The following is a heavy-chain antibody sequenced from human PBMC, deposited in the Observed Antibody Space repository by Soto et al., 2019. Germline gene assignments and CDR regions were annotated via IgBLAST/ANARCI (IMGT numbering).Heavy chain of an antibody. CDR2: IIPIFGTT. CDR1: GGTFSSYA. V-gene: IGHV1-69*12. D-gene: IGHD4-17*01. Sequence: QVQLVQSGAEVKKPGSSVKVSCKASGGTFSSYAISWVRQAPGQGLEWMGGIIPIFGTTNYAQKFQGRVTITADESTSTAYMELSSLRSEDTAVYYCARGVVAVTKTNYYYGMDVWGQGTTVTVSS. CDR3: ARGVVAVTKTNYYYGMDV. J-gene: IGHJ6*02.